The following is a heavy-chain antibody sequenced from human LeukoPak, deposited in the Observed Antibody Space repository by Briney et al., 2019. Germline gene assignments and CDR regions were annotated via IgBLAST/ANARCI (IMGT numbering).Heavy chain of an antibody. V-gene: IGHV1-18*01. CDR1: GYTFTSYG. J-gene: IGHJ6*03. CDR2: ISAYNGNT. D-gene: IGHD3-10*01. Sequence: ASVKVSCKASGYTFTSYGISWVRQAPGQGLEWMGWISAYNGNTNYAQKLQGRVTITADESTSTAYMELSSLRSEDTAVYYCARGKGYYGSGSYYYYYMDVWGKGTTVTISS. CDR3: ARGKGYYGSGSYYYYYMDV.